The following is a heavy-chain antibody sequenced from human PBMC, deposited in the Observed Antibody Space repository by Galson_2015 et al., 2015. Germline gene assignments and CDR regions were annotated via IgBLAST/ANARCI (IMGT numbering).Heavy chain of an antibody. CDR2: IWYDGSNK. J-gene: IGHJ4*02. CDR3: ARDESMSAAGTDY. D-gene: IGHD6-13*01. CDR1: GFTFCSYG. Sequence: SLRLSCAASGFTFCSYGVHWVRPAPGKGLGWVAVIWYDGSNKYYTDSVKGRFTISRDNSKKTLYLQMSSLRAEDTAVYDCARDESMSAAGTDYWGQGTLVTVSS. V-gene: IGHV3-33*01.